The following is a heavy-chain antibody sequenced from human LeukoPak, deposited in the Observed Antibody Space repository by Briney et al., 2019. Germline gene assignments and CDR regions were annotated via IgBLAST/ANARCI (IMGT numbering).Heavy chain of an antibody. CDR1: GFTFSSYA. CDR2: ISSNGGST. CDR3: VNRGGLLLYFIY. Sequence: PGGSLRLSCSASGFTFSSYAMYWVRQAPGKGLEYVSGISSNGGSTYYADSVKGRFTISRDNSKNTLYLQMSSLRAEDTAVYYCVNRGGLLLYFIYWGQGTLVRVFS. J-gene: IGHJ4*02. D-gene: IGHD3-22*01. V-gene: IGHV3-64D*06.